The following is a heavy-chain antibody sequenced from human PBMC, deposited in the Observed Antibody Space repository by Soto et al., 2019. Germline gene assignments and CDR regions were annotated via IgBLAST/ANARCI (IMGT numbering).Heavy chain of an antibody. CDR3: ARGVTFNDDFDI. V-gene: IGHV1-69*13. J-gene: IGHJ3*02. Sequence: SVKVSCKASGGTFSSYSISWVRQAPGQGLEWMGGIIPIFGTANYAQKFQGRVTITADESTSTAYMELSSLRSEDTAVYYCARGVTFNDDFDIWGQGTMVTVSS. CDR2: IIPIFGTA. CDR1: GGTFSSYS. D-gene: IGHD3-16*01.